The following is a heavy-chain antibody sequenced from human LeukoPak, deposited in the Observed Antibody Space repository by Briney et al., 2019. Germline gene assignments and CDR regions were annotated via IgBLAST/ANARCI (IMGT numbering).Heavy chain of an antibody. D-gene: IGHD3-10*01. CDR1: GGSISSGDYY. J-gene: IGHJ4*02. CDR2: IYYSGST. CDR3: ARGGLWFGELLYLSEAPYFDY. V-gene: IGHV4-30-4*01. Sequence: SQTLSLTCTVSGGSISSGDYYWSWIRQPPGKGLEWIGYIYYSGSTYYNPSLKSRVTISVDTSKNQFSLKLSSVTAAGTAVYYCARGGLWFGELLYLSEAPYFDYWGQGTLVTVSS.